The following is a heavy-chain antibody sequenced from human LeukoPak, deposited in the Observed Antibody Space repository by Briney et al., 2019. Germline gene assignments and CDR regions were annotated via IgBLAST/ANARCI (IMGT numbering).Heavy chain of an antibody. D-gene: IGHD3-9*01. CDR1: GFTFSTYG. CDR2: NSGGSS. J-gene: IGHJ4*02. V-gene: IGHV3-23*01. CDR3: AKDTDWAFES. Sequence: GGSLRLSCAASGFTFSTYGVYWVRQAPGKGLEWVSSNSGGSSYYADSVKGRFTISRDNSKNTLYLQMNSLRAEDTAVYYCAKDTDWAFESWGQGALVTVSS.